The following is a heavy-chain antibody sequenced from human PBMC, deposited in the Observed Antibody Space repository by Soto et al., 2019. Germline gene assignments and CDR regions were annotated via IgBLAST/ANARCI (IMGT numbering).Heavy chain of an antibody. CDR2: IKQDGSEK. Sequence: VGSLRLSCAASGFTFSSYWMSWVRQAPGKGLEWVANIKQDGSEKYYVDSVKGRFTISRDNAKNSLYLQMNSLRAEDTAVYYCARAWGWSSAQAFDIWGQGTMVTVS. J-gene: IGHJ3*02. CDR1: GFTFSSYW. D-gene: IGHD6-25*01. CDR3: ARAWGWSSAQAFDI. V-gene: IGHV3-7*01.